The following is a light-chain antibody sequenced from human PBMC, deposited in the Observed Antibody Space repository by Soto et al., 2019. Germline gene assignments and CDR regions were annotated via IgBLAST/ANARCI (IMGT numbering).Light chain of an antibody. Sequence: QSVLTQPASVSGSPGQSSTISCAGTSGDVGAYNFVTWFQQHPGKVPKLIIYDVTDRPSGVSDRFSGSKSGNTASLTISGLLAEDEADYYFVSYTTINTMIFGGGTKLTVL. CDR2: DVT. CDR3: VSYTTINTMI. CDR1: SGDVGAYNF. V-gene: IGLV2-14*01. J-gene: IGLJ2*01.